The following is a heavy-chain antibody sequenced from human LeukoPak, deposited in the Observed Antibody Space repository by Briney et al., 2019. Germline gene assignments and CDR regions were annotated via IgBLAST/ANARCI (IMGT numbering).Heavy chain of an antibody. J-gene: IGHJ4*02. CDR1: GFTISSYA. Sequence: GGSLRLSCAASGFTISSYAMSWVRQAPGKGLEWVSAISGSGGSTYYADSVKGRFTISRDNSKNTLYLQMNSLRAEDTAVYYCAKGSPVVGLRAYFDYWGQGTLVTVSS. D-gene: IGHD1-26*01. V-gene: IGHV3-23*01. CDR2: ISGSGGST. CDR3: AKGSPVVGLRAYFDY.